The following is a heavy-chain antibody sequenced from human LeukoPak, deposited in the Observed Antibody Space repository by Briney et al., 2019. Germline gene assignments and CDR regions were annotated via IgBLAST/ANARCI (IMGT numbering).Heavy chain of an antibody. CDR1: GFTFSRYW. V-gene: IGHV3-48*03. J-gene: IGHJ4*02. Sequence: GGSLRLSCAASGFTFSRYWMHWVRQAPGKGLEWISYISSSATTIHYADSVKGRFTISRDNAKKSVCLQMNSLRVEDTAVYYCARGGISFAYWGQGTLVTVSS. CDR2: ISSSATTI. CDR3: ARGGISFAY.